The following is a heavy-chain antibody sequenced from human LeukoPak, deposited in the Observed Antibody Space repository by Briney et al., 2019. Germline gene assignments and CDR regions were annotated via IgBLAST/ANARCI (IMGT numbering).Heavy chain of an antibody. D-gene: IGHD3-10*01. CDR2: IHYSGST. Sequence: PSQTLSLTCTVSGASISSNSYYWTWIRQHPGKGLEWIGYIHYSGSTSYTPSLESRVTISLDTSDNQYSLKLTSVTAADTAIYYCARYIITMVRGMDYWGQGTLATVSS. CDR1: GASISSNSYY. CDR3: ARYIITMVRGMDY. V-gene: IGHV4-31*03. J-gene: IGHJ4*02.